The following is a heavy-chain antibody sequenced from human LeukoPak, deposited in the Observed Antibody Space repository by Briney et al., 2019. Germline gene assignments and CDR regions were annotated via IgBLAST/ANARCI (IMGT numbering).Heavy chain of an antibody. CDR2: ISASGGNT. D-gene: IGHD2-2*01. Sequence: GGSLRLSCAASGFTFSNYAMSWVRQAPGKGLDWVSAISASGGNTYYADSVKGRFTISRDNSKNTLYLQMNSLRAEDTAVYYCARGEDVVVPAAPFDYWGQGTLVTVSS. V-gene: IGHV3-23*01. CDR1: GFTFSNYA. J-gene: IGHJ4*02. CDR3: ARGEDVVVPAAPFDY.